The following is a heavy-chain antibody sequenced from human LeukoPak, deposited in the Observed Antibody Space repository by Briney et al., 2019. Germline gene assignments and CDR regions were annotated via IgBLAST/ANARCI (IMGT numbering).Heavy chain of an antibody. J-gene: IGHJ4*02. D-gene: IGHD1-26*01. CDR3: ARVHVGGFDY. Sequence: GGSLRLSCAASAFTFSDFYMGWVRQTPGKGLEWISYIGGSGLTIYYSDSVKCRFTISRDNAQNSLYLEMNSLRVEDTAVYYCARVHVGGFDYWGQGTLVTVSS. CDR2: IGGSGLTI. V-gene: IGHV3-11*04. CDR1: AFTFSDFY.